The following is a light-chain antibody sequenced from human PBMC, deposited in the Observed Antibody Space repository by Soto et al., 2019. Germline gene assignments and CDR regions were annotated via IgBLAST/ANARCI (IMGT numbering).Light chain of an antibody. Sequence: VMTQTPLSLYVTPGQPASISCKSSRILLHTNGQTYLYWYVHKAGQSPQLLIYELSKRFSGVPERFSGSGSVTDLTLIISRGEADDVGIYYCMQSIQVPSFGQGTKLEI. CDR2: ELS. CDR3: MQSIQVPS. CDR1: RILLHTNGQTY. J-gene: IGKJ2*01. V-gene: IGKV2D-29*02.